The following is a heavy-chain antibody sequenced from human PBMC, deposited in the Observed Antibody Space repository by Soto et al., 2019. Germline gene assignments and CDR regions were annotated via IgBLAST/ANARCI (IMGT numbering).Heavy chain of an antibody. J-gene: IGHJ3*02. CDR3: ARGGYGSGPKGAFDI. CDR1: GYTFTSYY. V-gene: IGHV1-46*01. D-gene: IGHD3-10*01. CDR2: INPSGGST. Sequence: QVQLVQSGAEVKKPGASVKVSCKASGYTFTSYYMHWVRQAPGQGLEWMGIINPSGGSTSYAQKFQGRVTMTRDTSTSTVYLELSSLRSEDTAVYYCARGGYGSGPKGAFDIWGQGTMVTVSS.